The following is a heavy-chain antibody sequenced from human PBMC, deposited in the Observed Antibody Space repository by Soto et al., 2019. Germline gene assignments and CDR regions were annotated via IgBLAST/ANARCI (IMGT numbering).Heavy chain of an antibody. CDR1: GFTFSSYA. J-gene: IGHJ4*02. Sequence: GGSLRLSCAASGFTFSSYAMSWVRQAPGKGLEWVSAISGSGGTTYYADSVKGRFTFSRDNSKNTLYLQMNSLRAEDTAVYYCAQDRGSCTGGSCFYSIYYWGQGTLVTVSS. V-gene: IGHV3-23*01. CDR2: ISGSGGTT. D-gene: IGHD2-15*01. CDR3: AQDRGSCTGGSCFYSIYY.